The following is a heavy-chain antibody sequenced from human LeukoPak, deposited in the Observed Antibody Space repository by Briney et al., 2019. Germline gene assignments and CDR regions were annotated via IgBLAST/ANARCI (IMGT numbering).Heavy chain of an antibody. V-gene: IGHV1-69*04. CDR1: GGTFSSYA. CDR2: IIPILGIA. CDR3: ARDYDILTGLLAYYGMDV. Sequence: SVKVSCKASGGTFSSYAISRVRQAPGQGLEWMGRIIPILGIANYAQKFQGRVTITADKSTSTAYMELSSLRSEDTAVYYCARDYDILTGLLAYYGMDVWGQGTTVTVSS. J-gene: IGHJ6*02. D-gene: IGHD3-9*01.